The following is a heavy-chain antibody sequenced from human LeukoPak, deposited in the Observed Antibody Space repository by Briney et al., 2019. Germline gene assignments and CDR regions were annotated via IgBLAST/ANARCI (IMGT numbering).Heavy chain of an antibody. CDR1: GFTFSSYS. Sequence: PGGSLRLSCAASGFTFSSYSMNWVRQAPGKGLEWVSSISSSSSYIYYADSVKGRFTISRDNAKNSLYLQMNSLRAEDTAVYYCARDTYNWNYGYDYWGQGTLVTVSS. J-gene: IGHJ4*02. D-gene: IGHD1-7*01. CDR3: ARDTYNWNYGYDY. V-gene: IGHV3-21*01. CDR2: ISSSSSYI.